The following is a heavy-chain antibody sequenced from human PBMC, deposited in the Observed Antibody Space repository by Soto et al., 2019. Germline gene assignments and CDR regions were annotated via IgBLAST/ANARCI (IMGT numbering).Heavy chain of an antibody. CDR1: GATFTPNY. V-gene: IGHV1-2*02. CDR3: ARDLAKGGGSAGFDY. D-gene: IGHD1-26*01. J-gene: IGHJ4*02. CDR2: INPKSGGT. Sequence: GALGNVSFKSAGATFTPNYIHLVRQAPGQGFEWMGWINPKSGGTKYPQKFQGRVTMTRDTSLSTAYMTLSRLTSDDTAVYYCARDLAKGGGSAGFDYWGQGALDTVSS.